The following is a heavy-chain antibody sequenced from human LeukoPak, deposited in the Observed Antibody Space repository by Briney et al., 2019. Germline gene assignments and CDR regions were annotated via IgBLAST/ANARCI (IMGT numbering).Heavy chain of an antibody. CDR2: INHSGST. J-gene: IGHJ5*02. CDR1: GGSFSGYY. V-gene: IGHV4-34*01. D-gene: IGHD2-2*01. Sequence: PSETLSLTCAVYGGSFSGYYWSWIRQPPGKGLEWIGEINHSGSTNYNPSLKSRVTISVDTSKNQFSLKLSSVTAADTAVYYCARGPDIVVVPAQGWFDPWGQGTLVTVSS. CDR3: ARGPDIVVVPAQGWFDP.